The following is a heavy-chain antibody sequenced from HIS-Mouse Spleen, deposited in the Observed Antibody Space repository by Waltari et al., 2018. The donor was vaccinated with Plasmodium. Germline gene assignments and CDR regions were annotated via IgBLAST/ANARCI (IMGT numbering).Heavy chain of an antibody. V-gene: IGHV4-4*07. Sequence: QVQLQESGPGLVKPSETLSLTCTVSGGSISSYYWSWIRQPAGKGLEWIGRIHTSGGTNYNPSLKGRVTMSVDTSKNQFSLKLSSVTAADTAVYYCARTIITMIDAFDIWGQGTMVTVSS. CDR2: IHTSGGT. CDR1: GGSISSYY. CDR3: ARTIITMIDAFDI. J-gene: IGHJ3*02. D-gene: IGHD3-22*01.